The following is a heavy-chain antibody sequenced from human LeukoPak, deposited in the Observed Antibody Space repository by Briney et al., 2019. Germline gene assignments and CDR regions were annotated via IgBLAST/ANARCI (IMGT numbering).Heavy chain of an antibody. CDR1: GGSISSYY. V-gene: IGHV4-4*07. CDR2: IYTSGST. D-gene: IGHD4-17*01. Sequence: PSETLSLTCTVSGGSISSYYWSWIRQPAGKGLERIGRIYTSGSTNYNPSLKSRVTMSVDTPKNQFSLKLSSVTAADTAVYYCARVNVYGDYINAFDIWGQGTMVTVSS. J-gene: IGHJ3*02. CDR3: ARVNVYGDYINAFDI.